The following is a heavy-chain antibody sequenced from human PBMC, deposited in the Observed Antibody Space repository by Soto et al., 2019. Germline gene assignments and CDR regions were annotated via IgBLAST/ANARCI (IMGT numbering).Heavy chain of an antibody. V-gene: IGHV3-21*01. CDR3: ASSLLWFGELSPGDAFDI. Sequence: EVQLVESGGGLVKPGGSLRLSCAASGFTFSSYSMNWVRQAPGKGLEWVSSISSSSSYIYYADSVKGRFTISRDNAKNSLYLQMNSLRAEDTAVYYCASSLLWFGELSPGDAFDIWGQGTMVTVSS. J-gene: IGHJ3*02. CDR1: GFTFSSYS. CDR2: ISSSSSYI. D-gene: IGHD3-10*01.